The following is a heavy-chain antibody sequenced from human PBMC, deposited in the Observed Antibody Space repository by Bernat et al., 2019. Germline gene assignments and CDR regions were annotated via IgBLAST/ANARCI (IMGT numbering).Heavy chain of an antibody. CDR1: GGSISSSSYY. CDR3: ARCNYDTLGYMDV. J-gene: IGHJ6*03. Sequence: QLQLQESGPGLVKPSETLSLTCTVSGGSISSSSYYWGWIRQPPGKGLEWIGYIYYSGSTNYNPSLKSRVTISVDTSKNQFSLKLSSVTAADTAVYYCARCNYDTLGYMDVWGKGTTVTVSS. CDR2: IYYSGST. V-gene: IGHV4-61*05. D-gene: IGHD3-16*01.